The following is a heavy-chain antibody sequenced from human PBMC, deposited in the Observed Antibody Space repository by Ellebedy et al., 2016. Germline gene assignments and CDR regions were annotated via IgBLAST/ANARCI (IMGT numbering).Heavy chain of an antibody. Sequence: GGSLRLXCTASGLSFNTFSISWVPLAPGKGLAWVSTISAGSDTTRLADSVTGRFTISRDSSKNSVYLRMKKLRVENTAVYHCRQGHYADLWGQGTLVTVSS. CDR3: RQGHYADL. V-gene: IGHV3-23*01. CDR2: ISAGSDTT. J-gene: IGHJ4*02. CDR1: GLSFNTFS. D-gene: IGHD4-17*01.